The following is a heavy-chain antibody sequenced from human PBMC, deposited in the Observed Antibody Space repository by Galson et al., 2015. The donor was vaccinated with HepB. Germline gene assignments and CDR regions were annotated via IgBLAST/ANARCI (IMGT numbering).Heavy chain of an antibody. CDR3: AREGRRTGEVTKAFDM. CDR1: GFTNYW. V-gene: IGHV3-74*01. CDR2: INSDGSST. J-gene: IGHJ3*02. Sequence: SLRLSCAASGFTNYWMHWVRQAPGRGLVWFSRINSDGSSTSYADSVKGRFTISRDNAKNTLYLQMNSLRDEDTAVYYCAREGRRTGEVTKAFDMWVQGTMVTVSS. D-gene: IGHD7-27*01.